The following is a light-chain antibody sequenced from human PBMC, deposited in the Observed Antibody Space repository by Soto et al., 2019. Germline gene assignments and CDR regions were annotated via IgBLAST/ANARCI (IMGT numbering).Light chain of an antibody. V-gene: IGLV2-14*01. CDR2: EVS. J-gene: IGLJ3*02. CDR3: SSYTTTTRL. Sequence: QSALTQPASVSGSPGQSITISCTGTSSDIGSNNYVSWFQQRPGKAPTLIIYEVSNRPSGVSTHFSGSKSGNTASLTISGLLPEDEAEYYCSSYTTTTRLFGGGIKHTVL. CDR1: SSDIGSNNY.